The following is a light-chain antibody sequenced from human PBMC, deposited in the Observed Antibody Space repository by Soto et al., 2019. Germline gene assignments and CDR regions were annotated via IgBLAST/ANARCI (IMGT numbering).Light chain of an antibody. CDR1: RSLDSRY. Sequence: VIFTQSPDTLSFSPGERATLSCRASRSLDSRYLVWYQQKPGQAPRLLIYAAFSRATGIPDRFSGSGPGTDFTLTISSLEPEDFAVYFCQQYGSFVTFGGGTKVDIK. V-gene: IGKV3-20*01. J-gene: IGKJ4*01. CDR2: AAF. CDR3: QQYGSFVT.